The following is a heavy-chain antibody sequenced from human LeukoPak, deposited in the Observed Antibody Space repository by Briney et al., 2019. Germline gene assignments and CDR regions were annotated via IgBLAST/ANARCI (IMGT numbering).Heavy chain of an antibody. CDR1: GFTFSSYW. J-gene: IGHJ4*02. Sequence: GESLRLSCAASGFTFSSYWMHWVRQAPGKGLVWVSRINNDGSSTSYADSVKGRFTISKDNANNTLYLQITSLRAEETAVYYCARESSVGAHKAFDFWGQGTLFTVSS. D-gene: IGHD1-26*01. CDR2: INNDGSST. CDR3: ARESSVGAHKAFDF. V-gene: IGHV3-74*01.